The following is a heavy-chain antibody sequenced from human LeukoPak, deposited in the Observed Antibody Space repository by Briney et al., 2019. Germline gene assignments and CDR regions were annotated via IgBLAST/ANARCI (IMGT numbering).Heavy chain of an antibody. V-gene: IGHV4-30-2*01. J-gene: IGHJ4*02. CDR3: ARGVLREYYFDY. CDR2: IYHSGST. CDR1: GGSISSGGDS. Sequence: SETLSLTCAVSGGSISSGGDSWSWIRQPPGKGLEWIGYIYHSGSTYYNPSLKSRVTISVDRSKNQFSLKLSSVTAADTAVYYCARGVLREYYFDYWGQGTLVTVSS.